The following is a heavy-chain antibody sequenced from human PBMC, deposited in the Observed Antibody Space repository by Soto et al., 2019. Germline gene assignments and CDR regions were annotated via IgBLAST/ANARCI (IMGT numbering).Heavy chain of an antibody. J-gene: IGHJ3*02. D-gene: IGHD3-10*01. V-gene: IGHV4-4*02. CDR2: IYHSGGT. CDR1: GGSISSSNW. CDR3: ARATVWFGEQRDAFDI. Sequence: QVQLQESGPGLVKPSGTLSLTCAVSGGSISSSNWWSWVRQPPGKGLEWIGEIYHSGGTNYNPSLKSRVTKSVDKYKNQFSLKLSSVTAADTAVYYCARATVWFGEQRDAFDIWGQGTMVTFSS.